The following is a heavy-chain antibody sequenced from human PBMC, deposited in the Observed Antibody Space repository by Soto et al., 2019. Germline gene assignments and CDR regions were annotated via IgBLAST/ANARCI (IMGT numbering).Heavy chain of an antibody. CDR3: AHVRYCDYLFGAFDL. J-gene: IGHJ3*01. V-gene: IGHV2-5*02. Sequence: QITLKESGPTLVKPTQTLTLTCTFSGFSLSTSGMGVGWIRQFPGEALEWPALICWDDDKRYSQSLKSRRTISRDTSKNQVVLTLTNMDPVDTATYFCAHVRYCDYLFGAFDLWGQWTMVSVSS. D-gene: IGHD4-17*01. CDR1: GFSLSTSGMG. CDR2: ICWDDDK.